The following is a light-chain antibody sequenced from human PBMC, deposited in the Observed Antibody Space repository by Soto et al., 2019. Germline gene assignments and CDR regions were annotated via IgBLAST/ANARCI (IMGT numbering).Light chain of an antibody. CDR3: QQANSFPLT. CDR1: QGISSW. Sequence: DIQMTQSPSSVSASVGDRVTITCRASQGISSWLAWYQQKPGKAPKLLIYAASSFQSGVPSRFSRRGSWTDFTLTVSSLPPGDFATCYCQQANSFPLTFGGGTKVEIK. CDR2: AAS. J-gene: IGKJ4*01. V-gene: IGKV1D-12*01.